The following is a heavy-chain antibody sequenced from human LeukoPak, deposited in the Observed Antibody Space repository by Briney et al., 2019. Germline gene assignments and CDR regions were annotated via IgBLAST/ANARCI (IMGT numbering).Heavy chain of an antibody. CDR2: ISTSSSYM. J-gene: IGHJ4*02. V-gene: IGHV3-21*01. D-gene: IGHD4-17*01. CDR1: GFTFRSYK. Sequence: GGSLILSCAASGFTFRSYKMNWVRQAPGKGLQWVSSISTSSSYMYYADSVKGRFTISRDNAKNSLYLQMNSLRPEDTAVYYCARTDGDYDYWGQGTLVTVSS. CDR3: ARTDGDYDY.